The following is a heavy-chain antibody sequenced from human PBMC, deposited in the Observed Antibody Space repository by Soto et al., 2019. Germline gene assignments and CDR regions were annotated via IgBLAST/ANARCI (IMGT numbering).Heavy chain of an antibody. CDR2: VNPNSGGT. CDR3: ARGQQLGPREIDY. D-gene: IGHD6-13*01. J-gene: IGHJ4*02. V-gene: IGHV1-2*02. Sequence: ASVKVSCKASGYTFTGYYMHWVRQAPGQGLEWMGWVNPNSGGTNYAQKFQGRVTMTRDTSISTAYMELSRLRSDDTAVYYCARGQQLGPREIDYWGQGTLVTVSS. CDR1: GYTFTGYY.